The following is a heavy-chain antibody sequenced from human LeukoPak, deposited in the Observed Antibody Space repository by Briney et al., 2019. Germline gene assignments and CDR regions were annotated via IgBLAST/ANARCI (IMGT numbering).Heavy chain of an antibody. D-gene: IGHD5-12*01. CDR3: AKDRLWLERDYFDY. CDR2: ISGSGGST. CDR1: GLPFSKWW. Sequence: GGSLRLSCVVSGLPFSKWWMTWVRQAPGKGLEWVSAISGSGGSTYYADSVKGWFTISRDNSKNTLYLQMNSLRAEDTAVYYCAKDRLWLERDYFDYWGQGTLVTVSS. V-gene: IGHV3-23*01. J-gene: IGHJ4*02.